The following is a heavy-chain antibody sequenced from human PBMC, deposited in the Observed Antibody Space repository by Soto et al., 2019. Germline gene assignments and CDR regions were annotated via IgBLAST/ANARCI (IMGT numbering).Heavy chain of an antibody. J-gene: IGHJ4*02. V-gene: IGHV1-69*01. CDR3: ASATPAELYSGSYYGY. Sequence: QVQLVQSGAEVKKPGSSVKVSCKASGGTFSSYAISWVRQSPGQGLEWMGGIIPIFGTANYAQKFQGRVTITADESTSTAYMELSSLRSEDTAVYYCASATPAELYSGSYYGYWGQGTLVTVSS. D-gene: IGHD1-26*01. CDR1: GGTFSSYA. CDR2: IIPIFGTA.